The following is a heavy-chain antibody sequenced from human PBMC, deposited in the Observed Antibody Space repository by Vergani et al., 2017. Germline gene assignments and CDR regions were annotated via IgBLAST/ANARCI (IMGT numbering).Heavy chain of an antibody. CDR2: ISSSSSYI. Sequence: EVQLVESGGGLVKPGGSLRLSCAASGFTFSSCSMNWVRQAPGKGLEWVSSISSSSSYIYYADSVKGRFTISRDNAKNSLYLQMNSLRAEDTAVYYCARDGIAVAGTIWFDPWGQGTLVTVSS. CDR1: GFTFSSCS. V-gene: IGHV3-21*01. J-gene: IGHJ5*02. CDR3: ARDGIAVAGTIWFDP. D-gene: IGHD6-19*01.